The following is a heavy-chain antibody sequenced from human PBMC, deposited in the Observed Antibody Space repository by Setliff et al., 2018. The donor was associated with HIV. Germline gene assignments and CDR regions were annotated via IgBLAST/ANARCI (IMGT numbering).Heavy chain of an antibody. CDR3: ARAEGATYYNFSYYYGMDV. J-gene: IGHJ6*02. CDR1: GGSISTYY. CDR2: IYYSGST. D-gene: IGHD3-3*01. V-gene: IGHV4-59*01. Sequence: PSETLSLTCTVSGGSISTYYWSWIRQPPGKGLEWIGYIYYSGSTNYNPSLKSRVTISVDTSKNQFSLKLSSVTAADTAVYYCARAEGATYYNFSYYYGMDVWGQGTTVTAP.